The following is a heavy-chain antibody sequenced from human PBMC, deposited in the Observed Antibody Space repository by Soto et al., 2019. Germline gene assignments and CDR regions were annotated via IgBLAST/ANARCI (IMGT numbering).Heavy chain of an antibody. CDR3: VRGARDYESSGFIDY. CDR1: GFSFSSYW. Sequence: QSGGSLRLSCAASGFSFSSYWMHWVRQAPGKGLVWVSRINSDASGTSNADSVEGRFTISRDNAKNTLYLQMNSLRAEDTAVYYCVRGARDYESSGFIDYWGQGAVVTVYS. J-gene: IGHJ4*02. CDR2: INSDASGT. V-gene: IGHV3-74*01. D-gene: IGHD3-22*01.